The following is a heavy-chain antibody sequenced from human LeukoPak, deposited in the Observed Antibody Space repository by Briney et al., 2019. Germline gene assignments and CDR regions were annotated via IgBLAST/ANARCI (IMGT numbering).Heavy chain of an antibody. Sequence: GGSLRLSCAASGFTFSSYAMHWVRQAPGKGLEWVAVISYDGSNKYYADSVKGRFTISRDNSKNTLYLQMNSLRAEDTAVYYCASSSYGYYGYAFDIWGQGTMVTVSS. J-gene: IGHJ3*02. CDR2: ISYDGSNK. V-gene: IGHV3-30*04. CDR3: ASSSYGYYGYAFDI. CDR1: GFTFSSYA. D-gene: IGHD3-10*01.